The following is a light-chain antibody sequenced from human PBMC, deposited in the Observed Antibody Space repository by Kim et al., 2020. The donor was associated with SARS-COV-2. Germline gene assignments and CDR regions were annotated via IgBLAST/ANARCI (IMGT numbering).Light chain of an antibody. CDR1: SLRSYY. CDR3: KSRGASGNVV. Sequence: SSELTQDPAVSVALGQTVRITCRGDSLRSYYATWYQQKAGQAPVLVIYGNNNRPSGIPDRFSGSSSGNTASLTITGAQAEDEADYYCKSRGASGNVVFGGGTKLTVL. J-gene: IGLJ2*01. CDR2: GNN. V-gene: IGLV3-19*01.